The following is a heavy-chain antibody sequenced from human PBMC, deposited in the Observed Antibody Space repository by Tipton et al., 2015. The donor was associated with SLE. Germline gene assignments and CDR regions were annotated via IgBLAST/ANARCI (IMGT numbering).Heavy chain of an antibody. CDR2: IYYSGRT. D-gene: IGHD3-10*01. V-gene: IGHV4-31*03. CDR3: ARDLSRGYFDY. CDR1: GGSISSGGYY. J-gene: IGHJ4*02. Sequence: TLSLTCTVSGGSISSGGYYWSWFRQHPGKGLEWIGYIYYSGRTYYNPSLKSRVTISVDTSKNQFSLKLSSVTAADTAVYYCARDLSRGYFDYWGQGTLVTVSS.